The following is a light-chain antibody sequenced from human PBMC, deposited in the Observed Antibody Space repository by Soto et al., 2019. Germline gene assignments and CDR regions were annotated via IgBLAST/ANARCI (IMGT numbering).Light chain of an antibody. CDR1: QGISSY. Sequence: IQFTQSPSSLSASIGDRVTITCRASQGISSYLAWYQQKPGKAPKLLIYAASSLQSGVPSRFSGSGSGTEFTLTISSLQPDDFATYYCQQYNSYSRTFGQGTKVDIK. J-gene: IGKJ1*01. CDR3: QQYNSYSRT. V-gene: IGKV1-9*01. CDR2: AAS.